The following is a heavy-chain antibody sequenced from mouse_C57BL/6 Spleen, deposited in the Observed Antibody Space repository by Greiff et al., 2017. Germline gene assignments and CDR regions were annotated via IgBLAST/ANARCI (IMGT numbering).Heavy chain of an antibody. D-gene: IGHD1-1*01. Sequence: EVKLVESGGDLVKPGGSLKLSCAASGFTFTSYGMSWVRQTPDKRLEWVATISSGGSYTYYPDSVKGRFTISRDKAKNTRYLQMSGLKSEDTAMYYCARQRSSSLYYAMDYWGQGTSVTVSS. CDR2: ISSGGSYT. CDR1: GFTFTSYG. V-gene: IGHV5-6*01. J-gene: IGHJ4*01. CDR3: ARQRSSSLYYAMDY.